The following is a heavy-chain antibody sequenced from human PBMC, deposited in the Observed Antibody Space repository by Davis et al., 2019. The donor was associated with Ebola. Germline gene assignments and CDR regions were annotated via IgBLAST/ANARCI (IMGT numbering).Heavy chain of an antibody. V-gene: IGHV3-49*03. CDR3: RSGGYVSRDTDKFDY. Sequence: PGGSLRLSCAVSGITFGDHAVSWFRQAPGKGLEWVGFIKNKAYGGTTEFAPSVKGRFTMFRDDSKSIAYLQMDSLKIDDTAVYYCRSGGYVSRDTDKFDYWGQGTLVTVSS. J-gene: IGHJ4*02. CDR1: GITFGDHA. CDR2: IKNKAYGGTT. D-gene: IGHD5-12*01.